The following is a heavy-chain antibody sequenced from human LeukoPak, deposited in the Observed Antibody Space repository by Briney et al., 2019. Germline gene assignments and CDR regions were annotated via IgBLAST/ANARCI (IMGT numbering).Heavy chain of an antibody. CDR2: INHSGST. Sequence: SETLSLTCAVYGGSFSGYYWSWIRQPPGKGLEWIGEINHSGSTNYNPSLKSRVTISVDTSKNQFSLKLSSVTAADTAVYYCARGTLAVAAFTYYFDYWGQGTLVTVSS. D-gene: IGHD6-19*01. J-gene: IGHJ4*02. CDR1: GGSFSGYY. V-gene: IGHV4-34*01. CDR3: ARGTLAVAAFTYYFDY.